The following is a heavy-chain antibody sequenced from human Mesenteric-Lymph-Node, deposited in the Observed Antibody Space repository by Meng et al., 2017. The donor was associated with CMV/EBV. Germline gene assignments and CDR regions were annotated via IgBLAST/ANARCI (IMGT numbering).Heavy chain of an antibody. CDR1: GYTFTGYY. Sequence: ASVKVSCKASGYTFTGYYMHWVRQAPGQGLEWMGWINPNSGGTNYAQKFQGRVTMTRDTSISTAYMELSRLRSDDTAVYYCARGSYSYGYGDKRGVDYWGQGTLVTVSS. CDR2: INPNSGGT. CDR3: ARGSYSYGYGDKRGVDY. J-gene: IGHJ4*02. V-gene: IGHV1-2*02. D-gene: IGHD5-18*01.